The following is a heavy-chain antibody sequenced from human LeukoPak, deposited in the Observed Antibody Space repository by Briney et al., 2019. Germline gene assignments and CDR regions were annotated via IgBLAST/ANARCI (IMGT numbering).Heavy chain of an antibody. V-gene: IGHV3-66*01. Sequence: PGGSLRLACAASGFTVSSNYMSWVRQGPGKGLECVSVISNDGDTYYADSVKGRFTISRDTSKNTVSLQMNSLRAEDTAVYYCAELGITMIGGVWGKGTTVTISS. CDR2: ISNDGDT. CDR3: AELGITMIGGV. CDR1: GFTVSSNY. D-gene: IGHD3-10*02. J-gene: IGHJ6*04.